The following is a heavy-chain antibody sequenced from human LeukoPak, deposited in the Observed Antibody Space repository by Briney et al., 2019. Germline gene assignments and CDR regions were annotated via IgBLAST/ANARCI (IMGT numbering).Heavy chain of an antibody. CDR3: ARGLYYDFWSGFGSAAFDP. V-gene: IGHV1-8*03. J-gene: IGHJ5*02. D-gene: IGHD3-3*01. CDR2: MNPNSGNT. CDR1: GYTFTSYD. Sequence: ASVKVSCKASGYTFTSYDINWVRQATGQGLEWMGWMNPNSGNTGYAQKFQGRVTITRNTSISTAYMELSSLRSEDTAVYYCARGLYYDFWSGFGSAAFDPWGQGTLVTVSS.